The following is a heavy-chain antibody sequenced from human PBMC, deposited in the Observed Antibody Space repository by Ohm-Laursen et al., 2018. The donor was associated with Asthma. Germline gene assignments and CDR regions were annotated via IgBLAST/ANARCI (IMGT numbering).Heavy chain of an antibody. CDR2: INPDGRET. CDR1: KFTFSNHW. Sequence: SLRLSCAASKFTFSNHWMNWVRQAPGKGLEWVANINPDGRETRHVDSVKGRFTISRDNAKDSLSLQMNSLRVEDTAVYHCAKPVVPVYYYGMDVWGQGTTVTVSS. V-gene: IGHV3-7*01. J-gene: IGHJ6*02. D-gene: IGHD2-2*01. CDR3: AKPVVPVYYYGMDV.